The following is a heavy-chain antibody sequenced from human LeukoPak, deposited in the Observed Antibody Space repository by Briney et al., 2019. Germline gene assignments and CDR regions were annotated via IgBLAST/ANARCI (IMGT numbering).Heavy chain of an antibody. D-gene: IGHD2-2*03. V-gene: IGHV3-7*01. CDR3: ARETGYCSSTSCYWGVNYYYYYYMDV. J-gene: IGHJ6*03. Sequence: GGSLRLSCAASGFTFSSYWMSWVRQAPGKGLEWVANIKQDGSEKYYVDSVKGRFTISRDNAKNSLYLQMNSLRAEDTAVYYCARETGYCSSTSCYWGVNYYYYYYMDVWGKGTTVTISS. CDR1: GFTFSSYW. CDR2: IKQDGSEK.